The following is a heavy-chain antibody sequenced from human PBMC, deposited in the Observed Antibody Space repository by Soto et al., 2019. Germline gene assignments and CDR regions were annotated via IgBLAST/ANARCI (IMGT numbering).Heavy chain of an antibody. D-gene: IGHD2-2*01. CDR2: TNAHTGRS. V-gene: IGHV1-18*04. J-gene: IGHJ4*02. CDR3: ARDPAGLYLFDY. CDR1: GFTFSYYG. Sequence: QVRLVQSGGEVRNPGASVKVSCKASGFTFSYYGVSWVRQAPGQGLEWMGFTNAHTGRSGTSKKFHGRVTLSTDTYTNTAYMELRSLRSDDTAVYFCARDPAGLYLFDYWGQGTLLTVSS.